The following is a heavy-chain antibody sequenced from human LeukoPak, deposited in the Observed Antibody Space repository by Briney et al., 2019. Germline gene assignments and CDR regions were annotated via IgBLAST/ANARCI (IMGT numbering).Heavy chain of an antibody. CDR3: ARDPPTPGYSSSWRDYYYYGMDV. Sequence: SVKVSCKASGGTFSSYAISWVRQAPGQGLEWMGRIIPIFGIANYAQKFQSRVTITADKSTRTAYMELSSLRSEDTAVYYCARDPPTPGYSSSWRDYYYYGMDVWGQGTTVTVSS. D-gene: IGHD6-13*01. CDR1: GGTFSSYA. J-gene: IGHJ6*02. CDR2: IIPIFGIA. V-gene: IGHV1-69*04.